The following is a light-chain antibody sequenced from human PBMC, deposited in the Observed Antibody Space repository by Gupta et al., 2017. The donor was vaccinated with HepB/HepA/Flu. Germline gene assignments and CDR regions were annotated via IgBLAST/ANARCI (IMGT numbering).Light chain of an antibody. CDR2: KDS. J-gene: IGLJ2*01. V-gene: IGLV3-25*03. CDR3: QSADSSGTYVV. Sequence: YELTQPPSVSVSPGQTARITCSGDALPKQYAYWYQQKPGQAPVLVIYKDSERPSGIPERFSGSSSGTTVTLTISGVQAEDEADYYCQSADSSGTYVVFGGGTKLTVL. CDR1: ALPKQY.